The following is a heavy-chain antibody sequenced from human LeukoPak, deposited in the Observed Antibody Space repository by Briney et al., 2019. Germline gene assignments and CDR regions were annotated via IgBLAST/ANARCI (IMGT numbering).Heavy chain of an antibody. CDR2: IDPSDSYT. J-gene: IGHJ5*02. CDR3: ARQEYCSGGSCYTWFDP. Sequence: GESLKISCKGSGYSFTSYWISWVRQMPGKGLEWIGRIDPSDSYTNYSPSFQGHVTISADKSISTAYLQWSSLKASDTAMYYCARQEYCSGGSCYTWFDPWGQGTLVTVSS. V-gene: IGHV5-10-1*01. CDR1: GYSFTSYW. D-gene: IGHD2-15*01.